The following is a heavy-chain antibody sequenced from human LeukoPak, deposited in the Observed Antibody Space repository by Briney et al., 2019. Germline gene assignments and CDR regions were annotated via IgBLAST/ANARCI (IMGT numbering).Heavy chain of an antibody. CDR3: ATLGGHSLAVQNGY. D-gene: IGHD3-16*01. CDR2: INANSGAT. CDR1: GYTFTACF. V-gene: IGHV1-2*02. J-gene: IGHJ4*02. Sequence: ASVKVSCKASGYTFTACFMHWVRQAPGQGLEWMGWINANSGATRYSQKFQGRVTMTRDTSSSTAYMKLSRLRSDDTAVYYCATLGGHSLAVQNGYWGQGTLVTVSS.